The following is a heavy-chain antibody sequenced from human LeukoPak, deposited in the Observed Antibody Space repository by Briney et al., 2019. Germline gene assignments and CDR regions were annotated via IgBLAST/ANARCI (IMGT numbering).Heavy chain of an antibody. V-gene: IGHV4-39*01. J-gene: IGHJ4*02. CDR3: ARPLRHYDFWSGPFDY. CDR1: GGSISSSSYY. CDR2: IYYSGST. D-gene: IGHD3-3*01. Sequence: SETLSLTCTVSGGSISSSSYYWGWIRQPPGKGLEWIGSIYYSGSTYHNPSLKSRVTISVDTSKNQFSLKLSSVTAADTAVYYCARPLRHYDFWSGPFDYWGQGTLVTVSS.